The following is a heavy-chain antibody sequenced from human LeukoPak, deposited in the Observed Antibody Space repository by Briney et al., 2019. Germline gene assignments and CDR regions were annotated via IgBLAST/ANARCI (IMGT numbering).Heavy chain of an antibody. CDR1: GFTFSTYW. CDR2: INPDGSST. Sequence: GGSLRVSSTGSGFTFSTYWMHWVRQAPGKGLVWVSRINPDGSSTNYADSVKGRFTISRDNAKNTLYLQMNSLRAEDTAVYFCARDHRGNRDNWGQGTLITVSS. V-gene: IGHV3-74*01. CDR3: ARDHRGNRDN. D-gene: IGHD4-23*01. J-gene: IGHJ4*02.